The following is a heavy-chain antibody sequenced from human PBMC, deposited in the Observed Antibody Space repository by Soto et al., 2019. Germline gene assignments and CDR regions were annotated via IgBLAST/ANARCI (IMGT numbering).Heavy chain of an antibody. V-gene: IGHV1-18*01. CDR1: GYTFTSYG. J-gene: IGHJ5*02. CDR3: ARWGAYWHKSKAGWSDP. D-gene: IGHD3-3*02. Sequence: ASVKVSCKASGYTFTSYGISWVRQAPGQGLEWMGWISAYNGNTNYAQKLQGRATMTTDTSTSTAYMELRSLRSDDTAVYYCARWGAYWHKSKAGWSDPWGQGTLVTVSS. CDR2: ISAYNGNT.